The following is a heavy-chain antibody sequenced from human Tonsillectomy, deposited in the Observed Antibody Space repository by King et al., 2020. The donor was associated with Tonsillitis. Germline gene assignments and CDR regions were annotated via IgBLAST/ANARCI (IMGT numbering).Heavy chain of an antibody. CDR1: GFTFSSFG. Sequence: VQLVESGGGVVQPGRSLRLSCAASGFTFSSFGMNWVRQAPGKGLEWVAIISYDGGNIYYADSVKGRFTISRDNSKNTLFLQMNSLRAEDTAVYYCAKDDLDSSSWYACYYYGMDVWGQGTTVTVSS. V-gene: IGHV3-30*18. CDR2: ISYDGGNI. D-gene: IGHD6-13*01. J-gene: IGHJ6*02. CDR3: AKDDLDSSSWYACYYYGMDV.